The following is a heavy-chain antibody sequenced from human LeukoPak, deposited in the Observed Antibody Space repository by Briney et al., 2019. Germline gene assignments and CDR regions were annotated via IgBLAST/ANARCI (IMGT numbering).Heavy chain of an antibody. CDR3: ARDLSTLDAFDI. Sequence: SQTLSLTCTVSGGSISSGDYYWSWIRQPPGKGLEWIGYIYYSGSTYYNPSLKSRVTISVDTSKNQFSLKLSSVTAADTAVYYCARDLSTLDAFDIWGQGTMVTVSS. J-gene: IGHJ3*02. V-gene: IGHV4-30-4*08. CDR1: GGSISSGDYY. CDR2: IYYSGST.